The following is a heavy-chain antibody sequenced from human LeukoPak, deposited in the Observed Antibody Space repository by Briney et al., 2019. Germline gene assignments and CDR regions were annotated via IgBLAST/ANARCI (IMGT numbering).Heavy chain of an antibody. J-gene: IGHJ4*02. CDR1: GGSISSYY. D-gene: IGHD6-13*01. Sequence: PSETLSLTCTVSGGSISSYYWSWIRQPAGKGLEWIGRIYTSGTTNYNPSLKSRVTMSLDTSKNQFSLNLSSVTAADTAVYYCASMAAANRGIDYWGQGTLVTVSS. CDR3: ASMAAANRGIDY. V-gene: IGHV4-4*07. CDR2: IYTSGTT.